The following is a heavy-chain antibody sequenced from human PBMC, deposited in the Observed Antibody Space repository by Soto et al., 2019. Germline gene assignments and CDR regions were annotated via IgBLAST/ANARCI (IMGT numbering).Heavy chain of an antibody. Sequence: QVQLVQSGAEVKKPGASVKVSCKASGYTFTSYGISWVRQAPGQGLEWMGWISAYNGNTNYAQKLQGRDTMTTDTSTSIAYMELRSLRSADTAVYYCARDRDIVVVPAALSNYYYRMDVWGQGTTVTVSS. J-gene: IGHJ6*02. CDR1: GYTFTSYG. CDR3: ARDRDIVVVPAALSNYYYRMDV. V-gene: IGHV1-18*04. CDR2: ISAYNGNT. D-gene: IGHD2-2*01.